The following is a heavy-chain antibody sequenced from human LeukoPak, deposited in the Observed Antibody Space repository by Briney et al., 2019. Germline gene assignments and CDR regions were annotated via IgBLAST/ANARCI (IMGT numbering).Heavy chain of an antibody. J-gene: IGHJ3*02. CDR3: AKDSDYYDSSGYYSVVFAFDI. D-gene: IGHD3-22*01. V-gene: IGHV3-23*01. CDR2: ISGSASNT. Sequence: PGGSLRLSCAASGFTFSSYAMNWVRQAPGKGLEWVSAISGSASNTYYADSVKGRFTISRDNSKNTLYLQMNSLRAEDTAVYYCAKDSDYYDSSGYYSVVFAFDIWGQGTMVTVSS. CDR1: GFTFSSYA.